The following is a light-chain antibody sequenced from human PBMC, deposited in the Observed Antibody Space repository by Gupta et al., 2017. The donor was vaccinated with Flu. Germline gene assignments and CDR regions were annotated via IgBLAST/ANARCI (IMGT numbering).Light chain of an antibody. V-gene: IGKV1-9*01. CDR2: VAS. CDR3: QQLDRYPHT. Sequence: PSSRPASVGDGVSSTCRASQGISNYLAWYQHKPGKAPKLLIYVASILQSGVPSRFSGTASGTEFTLTISTLQPEDFATYYCQQLDRYPHTFGQGTKLEI. J-gene: IGKJ2*01. CDR1: QGISNY.